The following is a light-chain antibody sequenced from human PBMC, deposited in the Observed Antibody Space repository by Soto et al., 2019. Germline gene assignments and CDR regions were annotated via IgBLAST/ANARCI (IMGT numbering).Light chain of an antibody. V-gene: IGKV1-5*01. J-gene: IGKJ1*01. Sequence: DIRMTQSPSTLSASVGDRVTITCQASQSTANWLAWYQQKPGKAPKVLIYDASNLKSGVPSRFSGSGYGTEFTLTIDTLQPDDFATYYCQQYNAYPWTFGQGTKVDIK. CDR1: QSTANW. CDR3: QQYNAYPWT. CDR2: DAS.